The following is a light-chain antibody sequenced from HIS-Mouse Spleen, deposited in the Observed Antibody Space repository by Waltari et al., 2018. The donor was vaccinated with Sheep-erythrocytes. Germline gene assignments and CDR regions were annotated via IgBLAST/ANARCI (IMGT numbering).Light chain of an antibody. CDR2: EGS. CDR3: CSYAGSSTPWV. V-gene: IGLV2-23*01. J-gene: IGLJ3*02. Sequence: QSALTQPASVSGSPGQSITISCTGTSSDVGSYKLVSWYQQHPGKAPKLMIYEGSKRPSGVSNRFSGSKSGNTASLTISGLQAEDEAEYYFCSYAGSSTPWVFGGGTKLTVL. CDR1: SSDVGSYKL.